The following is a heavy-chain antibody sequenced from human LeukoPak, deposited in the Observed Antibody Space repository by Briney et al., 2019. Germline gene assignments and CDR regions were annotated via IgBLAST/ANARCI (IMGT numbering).Heavy chain of an antibody. V-gene: IGHV3-7*01. D-gene: IGHD3-22*01. CDR3: ARDLYRIVVVPHYFDY. Sequence: GGTLRLSCAASGFTFSSYWMSWVRQAPGKGLEWVTNIKQDGSEKYYVDSVKGRFTISRDNARNSLYLQMNSLRAEDTAVYYCARDLYRIVVVPHYFDYWGQGTLVTVSS. CDR2: IKQDGSEK. J-gene: IGHJ4*02. CDR1: GFTFSSYW.